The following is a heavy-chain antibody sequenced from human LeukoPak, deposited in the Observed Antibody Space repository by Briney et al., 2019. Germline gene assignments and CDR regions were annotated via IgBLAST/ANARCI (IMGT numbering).Heavy chain of an antibody. Sequence: SETLSLTCTVSGGSISSSSYYWGWIRQPPGKGLGWIGSIYYSGSTYYNPSLKSRVTISVDTSKNQFSLKLSSVTAADTAVYYCARLNWNYYFDYWGQGTLVTVSS. D-gene: IGHD1-1*01. CDR2: IYYSGST. CDR3: ARLNWNYYFDY. V-gene: IGHV4-39*01. CDR1: GGSISSSSYY. J-gene: IGHJ4*02.